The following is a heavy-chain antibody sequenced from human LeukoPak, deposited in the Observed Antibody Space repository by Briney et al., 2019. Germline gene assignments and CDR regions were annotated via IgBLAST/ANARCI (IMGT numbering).Heavy chain of an antibody. D-gene: IGHD3-10*01. CDR2: IKPDGSGK. Sequence: PGGSLRLSWVASGXTLSTYWVTWVRQAPGKGLEWVANIKPDGSGKYFVDSVRGRFTISRDNVKNSLYLQMNSLRAEDTAVYYCVRGSSGTVVRGVSWAWFDPWGQGTLVTVSS. CDR3: VRGSSGTVVRGVSWAWFDP. CDR1: GXTLSTYW. J-gene: IGHJ5*02. V-gene: IGHV3-7*01.